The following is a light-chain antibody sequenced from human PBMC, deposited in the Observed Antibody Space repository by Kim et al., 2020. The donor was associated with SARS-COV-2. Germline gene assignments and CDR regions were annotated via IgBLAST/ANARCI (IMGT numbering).Light chain of an antibody. CDR2: AAS. Sequence: EVVMTQSPGTLSVSPGERVTLSYRASQSVTTNLAWYQQKSGQAPRLLIYAASTRATGIPGRFSGSGSGTDFTLIISSLQSEDFAVYYCQQYDAWPRTFGQGTKVDIK. J-gene: IGKJ1*01. CDR3: QQYDAWPRT. CDR1: QSVTTN. V-gene: IGKV3-15*01.